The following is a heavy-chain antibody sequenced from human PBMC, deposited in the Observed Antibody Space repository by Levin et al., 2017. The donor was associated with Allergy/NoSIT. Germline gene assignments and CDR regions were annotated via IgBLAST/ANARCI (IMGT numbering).Heavy chain of an antibody. CDR2: RRT. V-gene: IGHV3-23*01. CDR3: AKSPYDYVWGNYRIPYDY. J-gene: IGHJ4*02. Sequence: RRTYYADSVKGRFTISRDHSKNTQYLQMNSLRAEDTAVYYCAKSPYDYVWGNYRIPYDYWGQGTLVTVSS. D-gene: IGHD3-16*02.